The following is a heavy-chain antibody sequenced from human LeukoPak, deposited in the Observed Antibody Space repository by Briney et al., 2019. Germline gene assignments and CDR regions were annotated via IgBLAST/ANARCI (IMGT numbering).Heavy chain of an antibody. CDR1: GFTFSNYP. V-gene: IGHV3-23*01. Sequence: GGSLRLSCVASGFTFSNYPMSWVRQAPGKGLEWVAGIIEDGGRTFYADSVKGWFTISRDNSKNTLYLQMNSLRAEGTAVYYCAQKGGYGYGLDNWGQGTLVTVSS. D-gene: IGHD5-18*01. CDR2: IIEDGGRT. CDR3: AQKGGYGYGLDN. J-gene: IGHJ4*02.